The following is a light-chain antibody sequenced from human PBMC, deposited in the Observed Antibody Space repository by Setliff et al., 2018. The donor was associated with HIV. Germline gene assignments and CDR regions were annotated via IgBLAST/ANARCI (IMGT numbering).Light chain of an antibody. Sequence: QSVLTQPASVSGSPGQSITISCTGTSSDVGGYNYVSWYQHHPGKAPKLMIYDVNKRPSGVSNRFSGSKSGNTASLTISGLQAEDEADYYCSSYTTISTFAFGTGTKVTVL. CDR2: DVN. V-gene: IGLV2-14*03. CDR1: SSDVGGYNY. CDR3: SSYTTISTFA. J-gene: IGLJ1*01.